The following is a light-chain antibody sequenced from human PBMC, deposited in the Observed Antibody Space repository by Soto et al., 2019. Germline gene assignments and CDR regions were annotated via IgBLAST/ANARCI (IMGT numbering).Light chain of an antibody. CDR1: QSINYY. CDR3: QQTYSIPRA. Sequence: DMQKTRSPSSLSESKRDRVTITCRASQSINYYLNWYQQKVGEPPKLLIYAASSLQSGVPSRFSGSGSGVDYTLTISRLQPEDFATYYCQQTYSIPRAFGQGTKVDI. J-gene: IGKJ1*01. V-gene: IGKV1-39*01. CDR2: AAS.